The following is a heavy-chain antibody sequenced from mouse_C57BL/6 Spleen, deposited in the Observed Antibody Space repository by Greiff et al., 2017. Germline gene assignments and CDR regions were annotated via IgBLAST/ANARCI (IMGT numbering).Heavy chain of an antibody. V-gene: IGHV14-2*01. Sequence: VQLQQSGAELVKPGASVKLSCTASGFNIKDYYMHWVKQRPEQGLEWIGRIDPDDGETNYAPKFQGKATITADTSSNTAYLQLSSLTSEDTAVYYCASTYGSSPPFAYWGQGTLVTVSA. CDR1: GFNIKDYY. CDR3: ASTYGSSPPFAY. CDR2: IDPDDGET. J-gene: IGHJ3*01. D-gene: IGHD1-1*01.